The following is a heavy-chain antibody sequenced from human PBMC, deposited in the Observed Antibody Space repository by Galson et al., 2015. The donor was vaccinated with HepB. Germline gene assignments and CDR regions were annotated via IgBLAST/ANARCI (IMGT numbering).Heavy chain of an antibody. J-gene: IGHJ1*01. CDR3: ARDRALGIGSLKGRGYFQH. V-gene: IGHV4-59*12. Sequence: ETLSLTCTVSGDSISDYYWSWIRQPPGKGLEWLGSIDDSGSSNYNPSLKSRVTMSVDTSKNQFSLKLSSVTAADTAVYYCARDRALGIGSLKGRGYFQHWGQGTLVTVSS. D-gene: IGHD2-15*01. CDR1: GDSISDYY. CDR2: IDDSGSS.